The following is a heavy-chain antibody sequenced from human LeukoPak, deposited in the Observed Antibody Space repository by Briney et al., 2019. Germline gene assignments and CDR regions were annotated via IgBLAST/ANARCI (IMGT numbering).Heavy chain of an antibody. Sequence: SQTLSLTCTVSGGSISSSSYYWSWIRQTAGKGLEWIGRIYTTRSTNYNPSLKSRVPTSVDTSKNQFSLKLSAVTAADTAVYYCARDSSGYYYLFDYWGQGTLGTVSS. V-gene: IGHV4-61*02. D-gene: IGHD3-22*01. CDR1: GGSISSSSYY. CDR3: ARDSSGYYYLFDY. CDR2: IYTTRST. J-gene: IGHJ4*02.